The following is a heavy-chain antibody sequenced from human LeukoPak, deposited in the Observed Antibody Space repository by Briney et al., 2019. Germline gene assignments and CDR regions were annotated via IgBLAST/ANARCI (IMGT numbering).Heavy chain of an antibody. Sequence: GGSLRLSRAASGFTFSSYSMNWVRQAPGKGLEWVSSISSSSSYTYYADSVKGRFTISRDNSKNTLYLQMSSLRAEDTAVYYCAKDQGSSSLYSDYWGQGTLVTVSS. D-gene: IGHD6-13*01. V-gene: IGHV3-21*04. CDR2: ISSSSSYT. CDR1: GFTFSSYS. CDR3: AKDQGSSSLYSDY. J-gene: IGHJ4*02.